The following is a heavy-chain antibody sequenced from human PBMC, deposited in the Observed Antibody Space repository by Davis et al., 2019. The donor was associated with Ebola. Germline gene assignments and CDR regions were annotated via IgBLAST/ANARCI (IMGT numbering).Heavy chain of an antibody. J-gene: IGHJ4*02. Sequence: AASVTVSCKASGYTFTSYGITWVRQAPGQGLEWMGWINPHNGNTNYAQNVQGRVTMTTDTSTSTAYMEVGILRSDDTAVYYCARAQFPTTSDHWGQGTLVTVSP. CDR2: INPHNGNT. D-gene: IGHD1-1*01. CDR1: GYTFTSYG. V-gene: IGHV1-18*04. CDR3: ARAQFPTTSDH.